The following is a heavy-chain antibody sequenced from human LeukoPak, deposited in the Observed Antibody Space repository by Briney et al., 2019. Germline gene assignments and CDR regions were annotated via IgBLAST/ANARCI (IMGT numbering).Heavy chain of an antibody. Sequence: ASVRVSCKASGYTLTGYCMHWVRQAPGQGLEWMGWINPNSGGTNYAQKFQGRVTMTRDTSISTAYMELSRLRSDDTAVYYCARDKEMGELGYFDYWGQGTLVTVSS. CDR1: GYTLTGYC. J-gene: IGHJ4*02. CDR3: ARDKEMGELGYFDY. V-gene: IGHV1-2*02. D-gene: IGHD3-16*01. CDR2: INPNSGGT.